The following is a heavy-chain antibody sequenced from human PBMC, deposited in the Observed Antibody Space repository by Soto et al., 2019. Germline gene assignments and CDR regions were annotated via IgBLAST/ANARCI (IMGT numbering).Heavy chain of an antibody. CDR3: ACDGCSRPPEYYQH. CDR2: INPSGGST. J-gene: IGHJ1*01. V-gene: IGHV1-46*03. Sequence: ASVKVSCKASGYTFTSYYMHWVRQAPGQGLEWMGIINPSGGSTSYAQKFQGRVTMTRDTSTSTVYMELSSLRSDDTAVYFCACDGCSRPPEYYQHSGQRTLVTVSS. CDR1: GYTFTSYY. D-gene: IGHD6-19*01.